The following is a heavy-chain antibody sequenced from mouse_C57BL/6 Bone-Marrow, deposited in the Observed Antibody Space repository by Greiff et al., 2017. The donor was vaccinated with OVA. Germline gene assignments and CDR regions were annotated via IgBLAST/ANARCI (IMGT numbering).Heavy chain of an antibody. CDR2: ISSGSSTI. J-gene: IGHJ4*01. CDR1: GFTFSDYG. V-gene: IGHV5-17*01. D-gene: IGHD1-1*01. Sequence: DVKLVESGGGLVKPGGSLKLSCAASGFTFSDYGMHWVRQAPEKGLEWVAYISSGSSTIYYADTVKGRFTISRDKAKNTLFLQMTSLRSEDTAMYYGARPQYGSSYDAMDYWGQGTSVTVSS. CDR3: ARPQYGSSYDAMDY.